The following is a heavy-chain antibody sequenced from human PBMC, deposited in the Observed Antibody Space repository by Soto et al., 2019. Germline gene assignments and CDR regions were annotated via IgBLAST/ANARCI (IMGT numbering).Heavy chain of an antibody. CDR3: ARGGGGLYYDFWSGYDY. D-gene: IGHD3-3*01. Sequence: ASVKVSCKASGYTFTSYGISWVRQAPGQGLEWMGWISAYNGNTNYAQKLQGRVTMTTDTSTSTAYMELRSLRSDDTAVYYCARGGGGLYYDFWSGYDYWGQGTLVTVSS. V-gene: IGHV1-18*01. CDR1: GYTFTSYG. CDR2: ISAYNGNT. J-gene: IGHJ4*02.